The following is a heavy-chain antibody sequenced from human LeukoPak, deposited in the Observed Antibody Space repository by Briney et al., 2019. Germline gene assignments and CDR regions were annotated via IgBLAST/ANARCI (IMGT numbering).Heavy chain of an antibody. J-gene: IGHJ4*02. D-gene: IGHD2-15*01. V-gene: IGHV4-34*01. Sequence: SETLSLTCAVYGGSFSGYYWSWIRQPPGKGLEWIGEINHSGSTNYNPSLKSRATISVDTSKNQFSLKLSSVTAADTAVYYCAREERYCSGGSCYPVDYWGQGTLVTVSS. CDR2: INHSGST. CDR1: GGSFSGYY. CDR3: AREERYCSGGSCYPVDY.